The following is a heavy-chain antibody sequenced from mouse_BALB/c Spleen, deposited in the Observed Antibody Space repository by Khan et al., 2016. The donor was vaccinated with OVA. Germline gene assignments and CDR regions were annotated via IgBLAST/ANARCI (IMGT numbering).Heavy chain of an antibody. CDR1: GYSITSYYA. CDR3: ARQNYYGYAMDY. D-gene: IGHD1-1*01. CDR2: ISYGGRT. J-gene: IGHJ4*01. Sequence: EVQLVESGPGLVKPSQSLSLTCTVTGYSITSYYAWDWNRQFPGNIQELMGFISYGGRTSYNPSLKSRISITRDTSKNPSFLQLNSLTTEDTATYYCARQNYYGYAMDYWGQGTSVTVSS. V-gene: IGHV3-2*02.